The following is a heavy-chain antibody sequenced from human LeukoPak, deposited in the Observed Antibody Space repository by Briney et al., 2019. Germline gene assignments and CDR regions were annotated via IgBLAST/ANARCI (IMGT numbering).Heavy chain of an antibody. J-gene: IGHJ3*02. CDR2: IIPIFGTA. CDR1: GGTFSSYA. Sequence: ASVKVSCKASGGTFSSYAISWVRQAPGQGLGWMGGIIPIFGTANYAQKFQGRVTITADESTSTAYMELSSLRSEDTAVYYCARVAHGRAVDAFDIWGQGTMVTVSS. V-gene: IGHV1-69*13. D-gene: IGHD6-19*01. CDR3: ARVAHGRAVDAFDI.